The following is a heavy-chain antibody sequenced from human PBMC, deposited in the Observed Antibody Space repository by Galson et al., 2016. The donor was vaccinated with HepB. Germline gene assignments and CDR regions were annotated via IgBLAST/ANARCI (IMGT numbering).Heavy chain of an antibody. J-gene: IGHJ6*02. D-gene: IGHD4-11*01. CDR2: IKSKTDGETT. V-gene: IGHV3-15*07. CDR1: DFTFSNAW. Sequence: SLRLSCAASDFTFSNAWMNWVRQAPGKGLEWVGRIKSKTDGETTDYAAPVKGRFTISRDDSKNTLFLQMTSLKTEDTAVYYCATAGYTNFHYYYGMDVWGQGTTVTVSS. CDR3: ATAGYTNFHYYYGMDV.